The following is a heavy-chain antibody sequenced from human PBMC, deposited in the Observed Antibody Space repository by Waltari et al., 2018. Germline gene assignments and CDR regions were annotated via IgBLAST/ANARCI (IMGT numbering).Heavy chain of an antibody. Sequence: QVQLVQSGAEVKKPGASVKVSCKVSGYTLTELSMQWVRQAPGKGLEWMGCVETEDGETIYAQKFQGRVTMTEDTSTDTAYMELSSLRSEDTAVYYCATDREWGSCWFDPWGQGTLVTVSS. J-gene: IGHJ5*02. D-gene: IGHD3-16*01. CDR2: VETEDGET. CDR1: GYTLTELS. V-gene: IGHV1-24*01. CDR3: ATDREWGSCWFDP.